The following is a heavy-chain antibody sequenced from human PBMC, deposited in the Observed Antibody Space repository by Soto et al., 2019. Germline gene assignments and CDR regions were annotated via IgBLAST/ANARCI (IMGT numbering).Heavy chain of an antibody. J-gene: IGHJ4*02. CDR3: AKDTRSSGWYGLTS. Sequence: LRLSCAASGFTFSSYGMHWVRQAPGKGLEWVAVISYDGSNKYYADSVKGRFTISRDNSKNTLYLQMNSLRAEDTAVYYCAKDTRSSGWYGLTSWGQGTLVTVSS. CDR1: GFTFSSYG. D-gene: IGHD6-19*01. CDR2: ISYDGSNK. V-gene: IGHV3-30*18.